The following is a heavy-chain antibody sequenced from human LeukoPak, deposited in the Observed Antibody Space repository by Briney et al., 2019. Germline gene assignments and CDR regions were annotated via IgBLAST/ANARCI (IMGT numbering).Heavy chain of an antibody. Sequence: GGSLRLSCAASGFTFSSYAMSWVRQAPGRGLEWVSAISGSGGSTYYADSVKGRFTISRDNSKNTLYLQMNSLRAEDTAVYYCAKSTWMVRGILDYWGQGTLVTVSS. CDR1: GFTFSSYA. J-gene: IGHJ4*02. CDR3: AKSTWMVRGILDY. CDR2: ISGSGGST. D-gene: IGHD3-10*01. V-gene: IGHV3-23*01.